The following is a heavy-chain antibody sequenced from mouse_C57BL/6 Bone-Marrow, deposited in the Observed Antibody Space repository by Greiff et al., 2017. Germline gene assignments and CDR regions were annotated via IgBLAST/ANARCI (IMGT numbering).Heavy chain of an antibody. D-gene: IGHD2-4*01. CDR3: ARGYDYDYAMDY. J-gene: IGHJ4*01. CDR2: INPNYGTT. Sequence: EVQGVESGPELVKPGASVKISCKASGYSFTDYTMNWVKQSNGTSLEWIGVINPNYGTTSYNQKFTGKATLTVAQSSSTAYMQLNSLTSEDSAVYYCARGYDYDYAMDYWGQGTSVTVSS. CDR1: GYSFTDYT. V-gene: IGHV1-39*01.